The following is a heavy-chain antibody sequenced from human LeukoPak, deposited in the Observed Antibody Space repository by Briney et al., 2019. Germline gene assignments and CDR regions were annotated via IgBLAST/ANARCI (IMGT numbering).Heavy chain of an antibody. CDR3: ASLYGDYVAHQTYTTPFDY. J-gene: IGHJ4*02. D-gene: IGHD4-17*01. CDR2: IKQDGSEK. Sequence: GGSLRLSCAASGFTFSSYWMSWVRQAPGKGREWVANIKQDGSEKYYVDSVKGRFTISRDNAKNSLYLQMNSLRAEDTAVYYCASLYGDYVAHQTYTTPFDYWAREPWSPSP. CDR1: GFTFSSYW. V-gene: IGHV3-7*01.